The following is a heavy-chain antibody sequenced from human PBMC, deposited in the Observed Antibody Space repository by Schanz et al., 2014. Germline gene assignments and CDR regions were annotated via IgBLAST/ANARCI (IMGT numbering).Heavy chain of an antibody. CDR3: ARDRGYCSGGSCLTFDY. D-gene: IGHD2-15*01. Sequence: VQLVESGGGLVQPGGSLRLSCAASGFTFSTYAMSWVRQAPGKGLEWVSAISGSGGSTYYADSVKGRFTISRDNSKNTLYLQMNTLRAEDTAVYYCARDRGYCSGGSCLTFDYWGQGTLVTVSS. J-gene: IGHJ4*02. CDR2: ISGSGGST. CDR1: GFTFSTYA. V-gene: IGHV3-23*04.